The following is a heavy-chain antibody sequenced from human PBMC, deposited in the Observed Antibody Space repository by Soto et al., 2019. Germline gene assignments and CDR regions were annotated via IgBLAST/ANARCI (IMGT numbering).Heavy chain of an antibody. CDR2: INPATGAA. CDR3: ARGGGVGVAGSAAFDM. CDR1: GYPVTAYY. Sequence: QLHLVQSGAVVKKPGASVTVSCSASGYPVTAYYMHWVRQAPGRGLEWMGGINPATGAAKYTQTFQGRVTMTRDTSTSTVFMELSGLTSADTAVFYWARGGGVGVAGSAAFDMWGQGTLVTVSS. J-gene: IGHJ3*02. V-gene: IGHV1-2*02. D-gene: IGHD3-3*01.